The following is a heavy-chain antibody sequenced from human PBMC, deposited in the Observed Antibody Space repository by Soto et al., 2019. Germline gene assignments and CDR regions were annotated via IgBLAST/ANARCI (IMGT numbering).Heavy chain of an antibody. CDR1: CXGYA. J-gene: IGHJ3*02. Sequence: CXGYAMXXXXQXXGKGLEWVSAISGSGGSTYYADSVKGRFTISRDNSKNTLYLQMNSLRAEDTAVYYCAKDSAVAAPDDAFDIWGQGTMVTVSS. D-gene: IGHD6-19*01. CDR2: ISGSGGST. V-gene: IGHV3-23*01. CDR3: AKDSAVAAPDDAFDI.